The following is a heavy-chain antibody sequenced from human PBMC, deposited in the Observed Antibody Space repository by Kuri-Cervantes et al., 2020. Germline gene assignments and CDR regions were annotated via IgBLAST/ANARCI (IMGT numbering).Heavy chain of an antibody. Sequence: GESMKICCAASGFTFSSYAMHWVRQAPGKGLEWVAVISYDGSNKYYEDSVKGRFTISRDNSKNTLYLQMNSMRAEDTAVYYCAKGRRIAAAGTRYYGMDVWGQGTTVTVSS. CDR1: GFTFSSYA. D-gene: IGHD6-13*01. J-gene: IGHJ6*02. CDR3: AKGRRIAAAGTRYYGMDV. V-gene: IGHV3-30*01. CDR2: ISYDGSNK.